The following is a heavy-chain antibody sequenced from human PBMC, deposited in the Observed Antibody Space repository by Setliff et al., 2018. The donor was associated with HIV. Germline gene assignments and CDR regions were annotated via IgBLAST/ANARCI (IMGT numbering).Heavy chain of an antibody. Sequence: GASVKVSCKASGDTLTGYYMHWVRQAPGQGLEWMGWIKPSTGGINFAHKFQGRVTLTRDTSTSTAYMELNSLRSEDTAIYYCARDPAPSSSASYFQHWGQGTPVTVSS. D-gene: IGHD6-6*01. CDR2: IKPSTGGI. V-gene: IGHV1-2*02. CDR1: GDTLTGYY. J-gene: IGHJ1*01. CDR3: ARDPAPSSSASYFQH.